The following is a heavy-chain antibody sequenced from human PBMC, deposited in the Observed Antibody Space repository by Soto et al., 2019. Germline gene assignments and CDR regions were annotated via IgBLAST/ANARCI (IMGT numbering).Heavy chain of an antibody. J-gene: IGHJ4*02. CDR1: GFTFSTNY. Sequence: ASVKVSCKASGFTFSTNYMHWLRQAPGQGLEWMGIINPNDNSTTNAEKFQGRVTMTSDTSTSTVYMELSSRRSEDTAFYYCARDVVDHYFDYWGQGTLVTVSS. CDR2: INPNDNST. V-gene: IGHV1-46*01. CDR3: ARDVVDHYFDY.